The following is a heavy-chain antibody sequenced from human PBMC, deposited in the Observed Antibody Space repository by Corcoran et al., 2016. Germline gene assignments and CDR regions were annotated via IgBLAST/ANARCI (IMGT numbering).Heavy chain of an antibody. J-gene: IGHJ5*02. Sequence: QVQLQQWGAGLLKPSETLSLTCAVYGGSFSGYYWSWIRQPPGKGLEWIGEINHSGSTNYNPSLKSRVTISVDTSKNQFSLKLSSVTAADTAVYYCARVKGTMIGATWGQGTLVTVSS. CDR2: INHSGST. CDR1: GGSFSGYY. V-gene: IGHV4-34*01. D-gene: IGHD3-22*01. CDR3: ARVKGTMIGAT.